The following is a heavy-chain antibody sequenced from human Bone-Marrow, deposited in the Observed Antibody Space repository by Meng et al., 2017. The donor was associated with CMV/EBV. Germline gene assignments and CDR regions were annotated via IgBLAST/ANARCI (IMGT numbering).Heavy chain of an antibody. CDR1: GFTFSSYS. V-gene: IGHV3-48*01. Sequence: GGSLRLSCAASGFTFSSYSMNWVRQAPGKGLEWVSYISSSSSTIYYADSVKGRFTISRDNSKNTLYLQMNSLRAEDTAVYYCAKWGSSSSREVSYYYGMDVWGQGTTVTVSS. J-gene: IGHJ6*02. CDR2: ISSSSSTI. D-gene: IGHD6-13*01. CDR3: AKWGSSSSREVSYYYGMDV.